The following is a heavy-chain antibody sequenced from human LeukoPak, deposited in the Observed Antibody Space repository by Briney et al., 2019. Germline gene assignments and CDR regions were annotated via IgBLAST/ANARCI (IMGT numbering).Heavy chain of an antibody. D-gene: IGHD1-26*01. CDR2: ISWNSGSI. Sequence: GGSLRLSCAASGFTFDDYAMHWVRQAPGKGLEWVSGISWNSGSIGYADSVKGRFTISRDNAKNSLYLQVNSFRAEDTALYYCAKDRAGGSGSFFDYWGQGTLVTVSS. CDR3: AKDRAGGSGSFFDY. V-gene: IGHV3-9*01. CDR1: GFTFDDYA. J-gene: IGHJ4*02.